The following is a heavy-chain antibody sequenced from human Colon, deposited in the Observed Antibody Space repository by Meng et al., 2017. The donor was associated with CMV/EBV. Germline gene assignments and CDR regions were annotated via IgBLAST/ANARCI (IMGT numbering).Heavy chain of an antibody. CDR2: IYPQDGGT. CDR1: GYTFTANH. V-gene: IGHV1-2*02. D-gene: IGHD6-13*01. J-gene: IGHJ4*02. CDR3: VRESWYFDF. Sequence: QVQPGQSGTEVKKPGASVKVSCKTSGYTFTANHLHWVRQAPGQGLEWMGWIYPQDGGTYFAQKFQDRVTLTRDTSITTAYMELSGLTSDDTAIYYCVRESWYFDFWGEGTLVTVPS.